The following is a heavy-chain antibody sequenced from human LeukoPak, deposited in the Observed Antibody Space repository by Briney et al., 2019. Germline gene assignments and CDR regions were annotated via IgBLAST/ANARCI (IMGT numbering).Heavy chain of an antibody. J-gene: IGHJ4*02. CDR2: IYHSGST. CDR3: ARASGYFNCFDY. V-gene: IGHV4-4*02. D-gene: IGHD5-12*01. Sequence: SGTLSFTCAVSGGSISSSNWWSWVRQPPGKGLEWIGEIYHSGSTNYNPPLKSRVTISVDKSKNQFSLKLSSVTAADTAVYYCARASGYFNCFDYWGQRTLVTVSS. CDR1: GGSISSSNW.